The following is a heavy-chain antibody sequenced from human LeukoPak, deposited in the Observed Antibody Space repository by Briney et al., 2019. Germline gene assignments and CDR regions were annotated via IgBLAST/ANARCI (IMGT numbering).Heavy chain of an antibody. CDR3: AKIPSATVVTSFGL. D-gene: IGHD4-23*01. V-gene: IGHV3-30*18. J-gene: IGHJ5*02. CDR1: GFTFSSYG. CDR2: ISYDGSNK. Sequence: GRSLRLSCAASGFTFSSYGMHWVRQAPGNGLEWVAVISYDGSNKYYADSVKGRFTISRDNSKNTLYLQMNSLRAEDTAVYYCAKIPSATVVTSFGLWGQGTLVTVSS.